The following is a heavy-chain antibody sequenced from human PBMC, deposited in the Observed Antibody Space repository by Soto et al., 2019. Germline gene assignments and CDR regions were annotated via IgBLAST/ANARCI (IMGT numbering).Heavy chain of an antibody. V-gene: IGHV1-18*01. CDR3: ARDFGWVGRRPGPLYGMDV. Sequence: VKVSRKASGYTLVNYDISCVRQTTGQGLEWMGWISVYNGNTNYAQKFQGRVTITADESTSTAYMELSSLRSEDTAVYYCARDFGWVGRRPGPLYGMDVCDEATTVTVSS. J-gene: IGHJ6*01. D-gene: IGHD2-15*01. CDR2: ISVYNGNT. CDR1: GYTLVNYD.